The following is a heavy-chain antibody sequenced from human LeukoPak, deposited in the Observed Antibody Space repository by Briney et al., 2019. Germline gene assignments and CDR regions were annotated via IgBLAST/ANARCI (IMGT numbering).Heavy chain of an antibody. CDR3: ARTLWFGELSLCY. Sequence: ASVKVSCKASGYTLTGYYMHWVRQAPGQGLEWMGWINPNSGGTNYAQKFQGRVTMTRDTSISTAYMELSRLRSDDTAVYYCARTLWFGELSLCYWGQGTLVTVSS. CDR2: INPNSGGT. J-gene: IGHJ4*02. V-gene: IGHV1-2*02. CDR1: GYTLTGYY. D-gene: IGHD3-10*01.